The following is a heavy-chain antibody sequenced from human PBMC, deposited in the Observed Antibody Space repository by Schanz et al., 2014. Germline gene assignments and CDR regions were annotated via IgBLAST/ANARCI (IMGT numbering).Heavy chain of an antibody. D-gene: IGHD3-22*01. Sequence: QVQMVESGGGVVQPGRSLRLSCAASGFAFSVYGMHWVRQAPGKGPEWVAVIWSDGSTKYYADSVKGRFTISRDNSKNTLYLQMNSLRAEDTAVYYCAKDPSHGDYDYYFDYWGQGTLVTVSS. CDR1: GFAFSVYG. J-gene: IGHJ4*02. CDR3: AKDPSHGDYDYYFDY. CDR2: IWSDGSTK. V-gene: IGHV3-33*06.